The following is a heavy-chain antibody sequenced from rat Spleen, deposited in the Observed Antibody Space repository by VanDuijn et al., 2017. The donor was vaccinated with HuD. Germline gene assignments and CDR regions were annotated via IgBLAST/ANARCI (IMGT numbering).Heavy chain of an antibody. CDR1: GFTFSDYY. J-gene: IGHJ3*01. Sequence: EVQLVESGGGLVQPGGSMNLSCAASGFTFSDYYMAWVRQAPKKGLEWVASIHYEGSSTYYGDSVKGRFTISRDNAKSTLYLQMNSLRSEDTATYYCARHPFTYGYSNWFTYWGQGTLVTVSS. V-gene: IGHV5-22*01. CDR2: IHYEGSST. CDR3: ARHPFTYGYSNWFTY. D-gene: IGHD1-7*01.